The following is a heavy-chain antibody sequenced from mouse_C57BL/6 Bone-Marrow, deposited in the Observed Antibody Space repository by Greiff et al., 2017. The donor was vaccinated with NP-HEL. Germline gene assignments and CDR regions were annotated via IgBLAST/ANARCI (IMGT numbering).Heavy chain of an antibody. D-gene: IGHD2-4*01. J-gene: IGHJ2*01. V-gene: IGHV1-82*01. CDR3: ARGDDYGKLPSDY. Sequence: QVQLQQSGPELVKPGASVKISCKASGYAFSSSWMNWVKQRPGKGLEWIGRIYPGDGDTNYNGKFKGKATLTADKSSSTAYMQLSSLTSEDSAVYFCARGDDYGKLPSDYWGQGTTLTVSS. CDR1: GYAFSSSW. CDR2: IYPGDGDT.